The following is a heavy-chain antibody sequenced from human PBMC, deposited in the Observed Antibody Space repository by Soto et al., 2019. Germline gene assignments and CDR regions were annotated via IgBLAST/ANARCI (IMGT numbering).Heavy chain of an antibody. CDR3: ATISNIVVVPAAMWHYYYGMDV. CDR1: GGSISSGSYY. D-gene: IGHD2-2*01. V-gene: IGHV4-39*01. J-gene: IGHJ6*02. CDR2: IYYSGST. Sequence: SETLSLTCTVSGGSISSGSYYWGWIRQPPGKGLEWIGSIYYSGSTYYNPSLKSRVTISVDTSKNQFSLKLSSVTAADTAVYYCATISNIVVVPAAMWHYYYGMDVWGQGTTVTVSS.